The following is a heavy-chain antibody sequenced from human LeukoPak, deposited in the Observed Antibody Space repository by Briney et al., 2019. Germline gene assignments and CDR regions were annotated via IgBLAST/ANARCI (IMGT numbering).Heavy chain of an antibody. CDR3: ARKREGPTTGIDS. V-gene: IGHV4-39*07. Sequence: SETLSLTCTASGGSISSSNSYWGWIRQSPGTGLEWIGNIYSSGSTYYNPSLKSRVTISIDTSENQFSLKLSSVTAADTAVYYCARKREGPTTGIDSWGQGTLVTVSS. CDR1: GGSISSSNSY. CDR2: IYSSGST. D-gene: IGHD1-26*01. J-gene: IGHJ4*02.